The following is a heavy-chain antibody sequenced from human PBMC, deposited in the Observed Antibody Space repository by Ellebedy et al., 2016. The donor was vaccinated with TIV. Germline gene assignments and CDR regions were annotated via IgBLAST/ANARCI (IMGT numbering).Heavy chain of an antibody. CDR3: SIAARPGPDDY. CDR2: INHSGST. V-gene: IGHV4-34*01. Sequence: SETLSLXXAVYGGSFSGYYWSWIRQPPGKGLEWIGEINHSGSTNYNPSLKSRVTISVDTSKNQFSLKLSSVTAADTAAYYCSIAARPGPDDYWGQGTLVTVSS. J-gene: IGHJ4*02. D-gene: IGHD6-6*01. CDR1: GGSFSGYY.